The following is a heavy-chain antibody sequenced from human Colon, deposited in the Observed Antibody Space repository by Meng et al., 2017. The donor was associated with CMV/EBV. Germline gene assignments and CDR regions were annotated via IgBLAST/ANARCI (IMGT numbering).Heavy chain of an antibody. CDR1: GFTFSNSV. V-gene: IGHV3-23*01. CDR3: AKDLNSVGATLNAFDI. J-gene: IGHJ3*02. CDR2: LYYTGDIT. D-gene: IGHD1-26*01. Sequence: GESLKISCTASGFTFSNSVMIWVRQAPGKGLEWVSTLYYTGDITYYADSVKGRFTISRDTSTSTLYLQMNGLRAEDTALYYCAKDLNSVGATLNAFDIWGQGTMVTVSS.